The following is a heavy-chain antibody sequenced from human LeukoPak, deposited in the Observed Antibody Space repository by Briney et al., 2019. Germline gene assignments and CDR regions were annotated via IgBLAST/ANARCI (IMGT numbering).Heavy chain of an antibody. CDR2: VYRSGTT. D-gene: IGHD3-22*01. Sequence: SETLSLTCTASSLTNGYHGCWIRQSPGKGLERIGSVYRSGTTYYSPSLTTRVDISIDTSKKQFSLKLSSVTAADTAVYYCARDKSLFYVDSSGYFQARDFDYWGQGILVTVSS. V-gene: IGHV4-38-2*02. CDR1: SLTNGYH. J-gene: IGHJ4*02. CDR3: ARDKSLFYVDSSGYFQARDFDY.